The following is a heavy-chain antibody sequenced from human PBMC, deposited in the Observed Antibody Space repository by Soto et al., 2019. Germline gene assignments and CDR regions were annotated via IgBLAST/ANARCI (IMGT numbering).Heavy chain of an antibody. J-gene: IGHJ4*02. CDR1: GFTFSNYD. CDR3: AKCARSYYDSSGYYPAY. V-gene: IGHV3-13*01. CDR2: IGTAGDT. Sequence: GGSLRLSCAASGFTFSNYDMHWVRQVTGKGLEWISSIGTAGDTYYADSVKGRFTISRDNSKNTLYLQMNSLRAEDTAVYYCAKCARSYYDSSGYYPAYWGQGTLVTVSS. D-gene: IGHD3-22*01.